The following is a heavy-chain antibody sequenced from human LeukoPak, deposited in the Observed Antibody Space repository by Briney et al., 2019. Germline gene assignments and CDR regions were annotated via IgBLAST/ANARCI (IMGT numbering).Heavy chain of an antibody. J-gene: IGHJ3*02. Sequence: SETLSLTCTVSGGSISSYYWSWIRQPAGKGLEWIGRIYTSGSTNYNPSLKSRVTMSVDTSKNQFSLKLSSVTAADTAVYYCARDFIAVPAADDAFDIWGQGTMVTVSS. D-gene: IGHD2-2*01. CDR3: ARDFIAVPAADDAFDI. V-gene: IGHV4-4*07. CDR2: IYTSGST. CDR1: GGSISSYY.